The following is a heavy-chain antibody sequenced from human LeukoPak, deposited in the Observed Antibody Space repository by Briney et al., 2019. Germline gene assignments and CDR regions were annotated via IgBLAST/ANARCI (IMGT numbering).Heavy chain of an antibody. V-gene: IGHV3-30*01. Sequence: GRSLRLSCAASGFTFSSYAMHWVRQAPGKGLEWVAVISYDGSNKYYADSVKGRFTISRDNSKNTLSLQMNSLRAEDTPVYYCARSWVLKSPSLDYWGQGTLVTVSS. CDR1: GFTFSSYA. CDR3: ARSWVLKSPSLDY. CDR2: ISYDGSNK. J-gene: IGHJ4*02. D-gene: IGHD3-22*01.